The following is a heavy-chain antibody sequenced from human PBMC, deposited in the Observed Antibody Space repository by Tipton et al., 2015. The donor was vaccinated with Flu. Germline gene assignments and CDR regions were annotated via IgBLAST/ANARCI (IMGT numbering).Heavy chain of an antibody. CDR2: IKPDESER. J-gene: IGHJ4*02. D-gene: IGHD5-12*01. V-gene: IGHV3-7*03. CDR1: GFTFSDYW. CDR3: AKVRVATIIGGFFDY. Sequence: SLRLSCAASGFTFSDYWMAWVRQAPGKGLEWVANIKPDESERYYVASVKGRFTISRDNAKNSLYLQMNSLRAEDTALYYCAKVRVATIIGGFFDYWGQGTLVTVSS.